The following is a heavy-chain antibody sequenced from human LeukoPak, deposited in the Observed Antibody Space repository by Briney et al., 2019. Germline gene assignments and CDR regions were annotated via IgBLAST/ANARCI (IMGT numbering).Heavy chain of an antibody. CDR3: AKGSSSFRIPYYFDY. CDR1: GFTFSSYA. Sequence: GGSLRLSCAASGFTFSSYAMSWVRQAPGKGLEWVSAISGSGGSTYYADSVKGRFTISRDNSKNTLYLQMNSLRAEDTTVYYCAKGSSSFRIPYYFDYWGQGTLVTVSS. D-gene: IGHD6-6*01. J-gene: IGHJ4*02. V-gene: IGHV3-23*01. CDR2: ISGSGGST.